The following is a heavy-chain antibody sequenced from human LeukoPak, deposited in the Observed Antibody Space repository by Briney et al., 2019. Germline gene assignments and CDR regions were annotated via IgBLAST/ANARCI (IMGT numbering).Heavy chain of an antibody. D-gene: IGHD2-21*02. J-gene: IGHJ4*02. Sequence: GASLKISSECSCYSFSNYWIGWVRPLAGEGLEGIGIIYPGDYETRYSPSFQGLVTISVDKSISTAYLQWSSLKASDTAMYYCAIPPGYCGNDCSFDHWGQGTLVTVSS. CDR1: CYSFSNYW. CDR3: AIPPGYCGNDCSFDH. V-gene: IGHV5-51*01. CDR2: IYPGDYET.